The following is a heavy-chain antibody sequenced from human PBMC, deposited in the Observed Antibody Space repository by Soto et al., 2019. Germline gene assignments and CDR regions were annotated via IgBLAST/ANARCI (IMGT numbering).Heavy chain of an antibody. V-gene: IGHV3-23*01. D-gene: IGHD6-6*01. CDR3: AKDRKPARPYSFDY. CDR1: GFTFSSYA. J-gene: IGHJ4*02. Sequence: EVQLLESGGDLVQPGGSLRLSCAASGFTFSSYAMSWVRQAPGKGLEWVSGISGSGGTTYYADSVKGRFTISRDNSKNTLYLQMNMLRADDTAVYYCAKDRKPARPYSFDYWGQGTLVTVSS. CDR2: ISGSGGTT.